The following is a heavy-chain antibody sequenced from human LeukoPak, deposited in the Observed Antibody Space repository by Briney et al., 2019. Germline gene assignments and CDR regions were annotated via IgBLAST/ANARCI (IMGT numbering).Heavy chain of an antibody. CDR2: IYYSGST. Sequence: PGGSLRLSCAASGFTFSNAWMSWVRQAPGKGLEWVGYIYYSGSTNYNPSLRSRVTISVDTSKNQFSLKLSSVTAADTAVYYCARSHGSGSYYNLNDYWGQGTLVTVSS. D-gene: IGHD3-10*01. CDR1: GFTFSNAW. CDR3: ARSHGSGSYYNLNDY. V-gene: IGHV4-59*01. J-gene: IGHJ4*02.